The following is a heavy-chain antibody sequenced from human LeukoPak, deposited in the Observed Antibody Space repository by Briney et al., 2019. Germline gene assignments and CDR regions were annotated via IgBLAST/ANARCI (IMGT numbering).Heavy chain of an antibody. CDR2: ISGSGGST. Sequence: GGSLRLSCAASGFTFSSYAMSWVRQAQGKGLEWVSAISGSGGSTYYADSVKGRFTISRDNSKNTLYLQMNSLRAEDTAVYYCAKFLAYDFWSGSLHYWGQGTLVTVSS. V-gene: IGHV3-23*01. J-gene: IGHJ4*02. CDR3: AKFLAYDFWSGSLHY. CDR1: GFTFSSYA. D-gene: IGHD3-3*01.